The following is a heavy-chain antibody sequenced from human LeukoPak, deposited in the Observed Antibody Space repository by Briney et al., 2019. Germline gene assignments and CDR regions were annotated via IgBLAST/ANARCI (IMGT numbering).Heavy chain of an antibody. J-gene: IGHJ4*02. CDR2: IYHSGST. D-gene: IGHD6-13*01. CDR1: GGSISSGGYY. V-gene: IGHV4-31*03. Sequence: SQTLSLTCTVSGGSISSGGYYWSWIRQHPGKGLEWIGYIYHSGSTYYNPSLKSRVTISVDRSKNQFSLKLSSVTAADTAVYYCARVPAAAGILFDYWGQGTLVTVSS. CDR3: ARVPAAAGILFDY.